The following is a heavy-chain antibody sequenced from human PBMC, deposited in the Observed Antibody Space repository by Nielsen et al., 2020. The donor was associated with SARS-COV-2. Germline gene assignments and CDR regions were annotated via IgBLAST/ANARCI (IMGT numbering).Heavy chain of an antibody. Sequence: GEALKISCAASGFSFSSYSMNRVRPAPGKGLEWVSYISSDSNARYYADFVKGRVTISRDNAENSLYLQMNSLRDEDTAVYYCASGLSDSGWHMDVWGQGTTVTVSS. CDR2: ISSDSNAR. CDR3: ASGLSDSGWHMDV. CDR1: GFSFSSYS. D-gene: IGHD6-19*01. V-gene: IGHV3-48*02. J-gene: IGHJ6*02.